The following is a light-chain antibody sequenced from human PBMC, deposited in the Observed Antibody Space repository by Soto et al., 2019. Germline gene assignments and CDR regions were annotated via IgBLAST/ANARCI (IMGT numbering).Light chain of an antibody. Sequence: EIVLTQSPGTLSLSPGERATLSCRASQSVSSSYLAWYQQKPGQAPRLLIYGASSRATGIPDRFSGSGSGTDFTLTISRLGPEHFAVYYCQQYGSSPPYTFGQGTKLEIK. CDR1: QSVSSSY. CDR2: GAS. J-gene: IGKJ2*01. V-gene: IGKV3-20*01. CDR3: QQYGSSPPYT.